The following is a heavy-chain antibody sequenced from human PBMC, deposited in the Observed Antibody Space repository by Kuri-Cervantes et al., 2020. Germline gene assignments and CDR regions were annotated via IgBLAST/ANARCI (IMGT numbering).Heavy chain of an antibody. Sequence: ASVKVSCKASGYTFTSYDINWVRQATGQGLEWMGWMNPNSGNTGYAQKFQGRVTMTRNTSISTAYMELTRLKFDDTAVYYCASGPDTEYFHHWGLGTLVTVSS. V-gene: IGHV1-8*02. J-gene: IGHJ1*01. CDR2: MNPNSGNT. CDR3: ASGPDTEYFHH. CDR1: GYTFTSYD.